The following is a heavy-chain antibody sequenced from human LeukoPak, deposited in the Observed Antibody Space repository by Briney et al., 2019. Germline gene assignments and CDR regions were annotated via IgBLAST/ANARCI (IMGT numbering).Heavy chain of an antibody. CDR2: MSYDGYNK. Sequence: PGGSLRLSCAASGFTFSNYGMHWVRHAPGKGVEGVAVMSYDGYNKYHVDSVKGRYPIPRENAKNTLYLQMNSLRAEDTAVYYCARISYYSSGYYDYWGQGTLVTVSS. CDR1: GFTFSNYG. CDR3: ARISYYSSGYYDY. V-gene: IGHV3-30*03. D-gene: IGHD3-22*01. J-gene: IGHJ4*02.